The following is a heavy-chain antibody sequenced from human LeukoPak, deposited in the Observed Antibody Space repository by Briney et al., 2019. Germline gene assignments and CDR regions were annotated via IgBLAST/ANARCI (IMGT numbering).Heavy chain of an antibody. Sequence: ETGGSLRLSCAASGFTFSSYAMSWVRQAPGKGLEWVSTIGDNGDSTYYADSVKGRFTISRDNSKNTLYLQMNSLRAQDTAVYYCAKYDYGGNPNEYYFDYWGQGTLVTVSS. V-gene: IGHV3-23*01. D-gene: IGHD4-23*01. CDR3: AKYDYGGNPNEYYFDY. J-gene: IGHJ4*02. CDR1: GFTFSSYA. CDR2: IGDNGDST.